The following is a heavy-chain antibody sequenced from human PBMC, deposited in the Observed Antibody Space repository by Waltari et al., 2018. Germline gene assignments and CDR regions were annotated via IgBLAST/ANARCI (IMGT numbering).Heavy chain of an antibody. V-gene: IGHV1-3*04. CDR3: ARKFAGGRDWFDP. Sequence: QVQLVQSGTEVKKPGASVTISCAASGYSFTAYTLQWVRQAPGQVLEWMGWINTEKGITKDARNCQGRVTFTRDTSARTGDMELRSLTTEDTAVYYCARKFAGGRDWFDPWGQGTLVTVTS. CDR1: GYSFTAYT. CDR2: INTEKGIT. D-gene: IGHD3-16*01. J-gene: IGHJ5*02.